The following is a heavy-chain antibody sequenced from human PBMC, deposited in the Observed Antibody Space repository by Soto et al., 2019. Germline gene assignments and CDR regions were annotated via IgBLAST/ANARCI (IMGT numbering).Heavy chain of an antibody. CDR1: GFTFSSYA. V-gene: IGHV3-23*01. D-gene: IGHD6-13*01. CDR3: AGQPGYSLSNYGMDV. CDR2: ISGSGGST. J-gene: IGHJ6*02. Sequence: EVQLLESGGGLVQPGGSLRLSCAASGFTFSSYAMSWVRQAPGKGLEWVSAISGSGGSTYYADSVKGRFTISRDNSKNTLYLQMNSRRAEDTAVYYCAGQPGYSLSNYGMDVWGQGTKVTVSS.